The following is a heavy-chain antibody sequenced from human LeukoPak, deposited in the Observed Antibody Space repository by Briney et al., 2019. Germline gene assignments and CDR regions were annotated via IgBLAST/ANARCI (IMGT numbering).Heavy chain of an antibody. CDR1: GFTLGTYS. D-gene: IGHD3-3*01. V-gene: IGHV3-48*02. Sequence: PGGSLRLSCAASGFTLGTYSMSWVRQAPGKGLEWISYIRSSSTTIYYADSVKGRFTISRDNAKNSLFLQMNSLRDEDTAVYYCARDLRYGMDVWGQGTTVTVSS. CDR3: ARDLRYGMDV. CDR2: IRSSSTTI. J-gene: IGHJ6*02.